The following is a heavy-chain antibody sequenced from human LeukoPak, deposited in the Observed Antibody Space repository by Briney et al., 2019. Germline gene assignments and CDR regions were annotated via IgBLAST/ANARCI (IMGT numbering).Heavy chain of an antibody. CDR2: IYSGGST. Sequence: PGGTLRLSCAASGFTFGSYGMSWVRQAPGKGLEWVSVIYSGGSTYYADSVKGRFTISRDNSKNTLYLQMNSLRAEDTAVYYCARDLELRWAFAYWGQGILVTVSS. V-gene: IGHV3-66*01. D-gene: IGHD4-23*01. J-gene: IGHJ4*02. CDR1: GFTFGSYG. CDR3: ARDLELRWAFAY.